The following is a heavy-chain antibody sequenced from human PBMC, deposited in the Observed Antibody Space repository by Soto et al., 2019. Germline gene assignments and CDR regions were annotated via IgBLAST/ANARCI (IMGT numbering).Heavy chain of an antibody. J-gene: IGHJ4*02. Sequence: GGSLRLSCAASGFTFSSYGMHWVRQAPGKGLEWVAVISYDGSNKYYADSVKGRFTISRDNSKNTLYLQMNSLTAEDTAVYYCAKDRGYSSSFHYFDYWYQGTLVTVSS. CDR1: GFTFSSYG. CDR3: AKDRGYSSSFHYFDY. CDR2: ISYDGSNK. V-gene: IGHV3-30*18. D-gene: IGHD6-13*01.